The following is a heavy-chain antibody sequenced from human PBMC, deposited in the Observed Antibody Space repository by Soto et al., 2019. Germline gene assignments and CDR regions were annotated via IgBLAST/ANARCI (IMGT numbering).Heavy chain of an antibody. Sequence: EVQLVESGGGLVQPGGSLRLSCAASGFTFSSYWMSWVRQAPGKGLEWVANIKQDGSEKYYVDSVKGRFTISRDNAKNSLYLQMSSLRAEDTAVYYCARDRLERAAMLWGYWYFDLWGRGTLVTVSS. CDR3: ARDRLERAAMLWGYWYFDL. D-gene: IGHD2-2*01. J-gene: IGHJ2*01. CDR2: IKQDGSEK. CDR1: GFTFSSYW. V-gene: IGHV3-7*01.